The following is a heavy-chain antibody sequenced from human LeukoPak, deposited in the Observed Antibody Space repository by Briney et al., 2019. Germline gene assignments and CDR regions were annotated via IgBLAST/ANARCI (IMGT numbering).Heavy chain of an antibody. V-gene: IGHV4-59*08. J-gene: IGHJ4*02. D-gene: IGHD3-16*01. CDR2: VHSSGGA. Sequence: SETLSLTCTVSGGSISSHYWSWIRQPPGQELEWIGYVHSSGGASYNPSLNSRVTMSVDTSKDRLSLRLSSVTAADTAVYYCARGANWGQGTLVTVSS. CDR1: GGSISSHY. CDR3: ARGAN.